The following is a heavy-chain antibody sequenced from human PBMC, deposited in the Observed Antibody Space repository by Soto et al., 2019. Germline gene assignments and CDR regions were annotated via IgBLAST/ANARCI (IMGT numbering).Heavy chain of an antibody. D-gene: IGHD3-3*01. Sequence: PSETLSLTCTVSGGSISSTSCYWGWIRQPPGKGLEWIGSIYYSGSTYYNPSLKSRVTMSVDTSKNQISLKLSSVTAADTAVYYCASGPRISSFGVIIVGSDYWGQGTLVTVS. CDR3: ASGPRISSFGVIIVGSDY. CDR2: IYYSGST. V-gene: IGHV4-39*01. J-gene: IGHJ4*02. CDR1: GGSISSTSCY.